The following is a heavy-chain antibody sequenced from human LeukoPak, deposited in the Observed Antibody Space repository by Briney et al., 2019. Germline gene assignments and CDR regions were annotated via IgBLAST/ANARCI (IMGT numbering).Heavy chain of an antibody. Sequence: SETLSLTCNVSGGSISSGGSRWSWIRQHPGKGLEWIGYIYYSGSTYYNPSLESRLTMSVDTSKNQFSLHLTSVTAADTAVYYCARDWGTYFDYWGQGTLVTVSS. D-gene: IGHD7-27*01. J-gene: IGHJ4*02. CDR2: IYYSGST. V-gene: IGHV4-31*03. CDR1: GGSISSGGSR. CDR3: ARDWGTYFDY.